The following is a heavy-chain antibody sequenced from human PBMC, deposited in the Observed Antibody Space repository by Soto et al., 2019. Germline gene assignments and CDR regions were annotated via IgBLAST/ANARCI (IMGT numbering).Heavy chain of an antibody. V-gene: IGHV3-9*01. Sequence: GGSLRLSCAASGFTFDDYAMHWVRQAPGKGLEWVSGISWNSGSIGYADSVKGRFTISRDNAKNSLYLQMNSLRAEDTALYYCAKDRYFDWLLKHDAFDIWGQGTMVTVSS. CDR2: ISWNSGSI. D-gene: IGHD3-9*01. J-gene: IGHJ3*02. CDR1: GFTFDDYA. CDR3: AKDRYFDWLLKHDAFDI.